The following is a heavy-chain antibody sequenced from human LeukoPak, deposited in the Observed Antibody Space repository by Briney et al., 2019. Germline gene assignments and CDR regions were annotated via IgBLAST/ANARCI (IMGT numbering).Heavy chain of an antibody. V-gene: IGHV4-59*01. CDR3: ARVRAAAGLRWFDP. J-gene: IGHJ5*02. CDR2: IYYSGST. Sequence: PSETLSPTCTVSGGSISSYYWSWIRQPPGKGLEWIGYIYYSGSTNYNPSLKSRVTISVDTSKNQFSLKLSSVTAADTAVYYCARVRAAAGLRWFDPWGQGTLVTVSS. CDR1: GGSISSYY. D-gene: IGHD6-13*01.